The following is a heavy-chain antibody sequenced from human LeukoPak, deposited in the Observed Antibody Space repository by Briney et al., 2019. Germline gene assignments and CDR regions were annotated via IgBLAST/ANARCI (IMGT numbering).Heavy chain of an antibody. V-gene: IGHV3-23*01. CDR1: GFTFSSYA. CDR3: AKVGNDDLFYHYYYMDV. D-gene: IGHD1-1*01. J-gene: IGHJ6*03. Sequence: PGGSLRLSCAASGFTFSSYAMTWVRQAPGKGLEWVSAISGSGGSTYYADSVKGRFTISRDNSKNTLYLQMNSLRAEDTAVYYCAKVGNDDLFYHYYYMDVWGKGTTVTISS. CDR2: ISGSGGST.